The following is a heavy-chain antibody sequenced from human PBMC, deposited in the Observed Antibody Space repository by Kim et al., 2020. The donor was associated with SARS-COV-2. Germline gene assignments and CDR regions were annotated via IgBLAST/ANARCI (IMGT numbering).Heavy chain of an antibody. Sequence: GGSLRLSCAASGFTFSAYAMGWVRQAPGKGLEWVSGIGGSDGTTYYADSVKGRFIISRDNSKNSLHLQMNSLTTEDTAIYYCAKHFGSSGSEFHHWGQGTLVTVSS. V-gene: IGHV3-23*01. CDR3: AKHFGSSGSEFHH. CDR1: GFTFSAYA. D-gene: IGHD3-22*01. J-gene: IGHJ1*01. CDR2: IGGSDGTT.